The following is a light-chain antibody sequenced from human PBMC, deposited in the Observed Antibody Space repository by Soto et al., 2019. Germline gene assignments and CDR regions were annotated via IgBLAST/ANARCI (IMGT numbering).Light chain of an antibody. Sequence: EIVMTQSPATLSVSPGERATLSCRASQSVSSNLAWYQQKPGQAPRLLIYGASTRATGISARFSASGSGTEFTVTISSLQSEEFAVYYCQQYNSWPLAFGRGTKVEIK. CDR1: QSVSSN. J-gene: IGKJ4*01. CDR2: GAS. V-gene: IGKV3-15*01. CDR3: QQYNSWPLA.